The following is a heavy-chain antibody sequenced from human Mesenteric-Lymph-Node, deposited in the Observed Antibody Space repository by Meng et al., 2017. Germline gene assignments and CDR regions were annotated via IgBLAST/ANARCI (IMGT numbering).Heavy chain of an antibody. D-gene: IGHD3-3*01. CDR3: ARAGQPVQYYDFWSGYWYYFDY. CDR2: IYYRGST. V-gene: IGHV4-59*01. J-gene: IGHJ4*02. Sequence: SETLSLTCTVSGESISPYYWNWIRQPPGKGREGIGYIYYRGSTNYNPSLKSRVTISVDTSKNHCSLELSSVTAADTAVYYCARAGQPVQYYDFWSGYWYYFDYWGQGTLVTVSS. CDR1: GESISPYY.